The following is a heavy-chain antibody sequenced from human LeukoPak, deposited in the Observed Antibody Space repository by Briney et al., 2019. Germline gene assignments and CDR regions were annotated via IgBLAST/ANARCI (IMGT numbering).Heavy chain of an antibody. V-gene: IGHV3-21*04. CDR1: GFTLSSYS. D-gene: IGHD3-22*01. CDR3: ARDLPNYYDSSGPFDY. CDR2: ISSSSSYI. J-gene: IGHJ4*02. Sequence: PGGSLRLSCAASGFTLSSYSMNWVRQAPGKGLEWVSSISSSSSYIYYADSVKGRFTISRDNAKNSLYLQMNSLRAEDTAVYYCARDLPNYYDSSGPFDYWGQGTLVTVSS.